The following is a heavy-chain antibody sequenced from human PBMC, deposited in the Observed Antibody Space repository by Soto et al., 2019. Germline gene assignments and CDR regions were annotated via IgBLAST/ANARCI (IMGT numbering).Heavy chain of an antibody. V-gene: IGHV1-8*01. CDR2: MNPNSGNT. CDR1: GYTLTSYD. Sequence: ASVKVSCKASGYTLTSYDINWVRQATGQGLEWMGWMNPNSGNTGYAQKFQGRVTMTRNTSISTAYMELSSLRSEDTAVYYCASSGYSSRPNYYYYYMDVWGKGTTVTVSS. J-gene: IGHJ6*03. D-gene: IGHD6-13*01. CDR3: ASSGYSSRPNYYYYYMDV.